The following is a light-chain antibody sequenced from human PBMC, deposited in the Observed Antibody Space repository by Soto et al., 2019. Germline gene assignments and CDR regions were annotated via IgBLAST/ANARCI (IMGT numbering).Light chain of an antibody. Sequence: EIVMTQSPATLSVSPGERVRLSCRASQSVSSNLAWHQQKPGQAPRLLIYGTSTRATGIPTRFSGSGSGTEFTLTISSLQSEDFAVYYCQQYNNWPRTFGQGTNVEIK. CDR2: GTS. CDR3: QQYNNWPRT. CDR1: QSVSSN. J-gene: IGKJ1*01. V-gene: IGKV3-15*01.